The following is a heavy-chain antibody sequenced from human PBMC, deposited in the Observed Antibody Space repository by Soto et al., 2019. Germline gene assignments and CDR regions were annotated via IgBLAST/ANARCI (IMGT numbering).Heavy chain of an antibody. V-gene: IGHV3-30*04. Sequence: PEGSLRLSCAASGFSFSHYAMHWVRQPPGKGLEWVALISYDGENQYFTDSVRGRFTISRDNSKTAVYLEMNNLRLDDTATYYCVSPHSESSNAFDLWGQGTLVTVSS. CDR3: VSPHSESSNAFDL. J-gene: IGHJ5*02. CDR2: ISYDGENQ. CDR1: GFSFSHYA. D-gene: IGHD3-10*01.